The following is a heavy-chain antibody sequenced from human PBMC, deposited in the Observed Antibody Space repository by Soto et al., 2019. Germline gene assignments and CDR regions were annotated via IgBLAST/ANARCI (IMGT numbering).Heavy chain of an antibody. J-gene: IGHJ4*02. Sequence: PSETLSLTCTVSGGSVSSGSYYWSWIRQPPGKGLEWIGYIYYSGSTNYNPSLKSRVTISVDTSKNQFSLKLSSVTAADTAVYYCARGRLEYSGYRPFDYWGQGTLVTVSS. D-gene: IGHD5-12*01. CDR1: GGSVSSGSYY. CDR2: IYYSGST. V-gene: IGHV4-61*01. CDR3: ARGRLEYSGYRPFDY.